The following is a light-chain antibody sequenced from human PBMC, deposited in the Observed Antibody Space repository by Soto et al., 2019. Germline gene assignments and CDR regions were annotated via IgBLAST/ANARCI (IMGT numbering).Light chain of an antibody. CDR3: QQYNNWYT. V-gene: IGKV3-15*01. J-gene: IGKJ2*01. CDR1: QSVSSS. Sequence: EIVMTQSPVTMSVSPGERATLSCRASQSVSSSLAWYQQKPGQAPRLLIYGASNRATGIPARFSGSGSGTEFTLTISSLQSEDFPLYYCQQYNNWYTFGQGTKLEIK. CDR2: GAS.